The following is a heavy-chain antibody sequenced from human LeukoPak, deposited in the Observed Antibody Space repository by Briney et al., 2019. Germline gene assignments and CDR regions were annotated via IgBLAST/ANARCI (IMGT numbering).Heavy chain of an antibody. J-gene: IGHJ4*02. CDR1: GYTFTGYY. CDR3: ARDRCSGGSCHGFFDY. Sequence: ASVKVSCKASGYTFTGYYMHWVRQAPGQGLEWMGWINPNSGGTNYAQKFQGRVTMTRDTSISTAYMELSRLRSDDTAVYYCARDRCSGGSCHGFFDYWGQGTLVTVSS. D-gene: IGHD2-15*01. CDR2: INPNSGGT. V-gene: IGHV1-2*02.